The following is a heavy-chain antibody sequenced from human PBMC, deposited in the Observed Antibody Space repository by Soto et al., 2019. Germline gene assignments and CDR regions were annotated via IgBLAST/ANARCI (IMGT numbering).Heavy chain of an antibody. Sequence: QVQLVQSGAEVKKPGSSVKVSRKASGGTFSTYGMNWVRLAPGQGLEWMGGIIPKFGTTNYAQKFQGRVTITADESTNTAYMELNYLRSEDTAVYFCARELDPYYGGNSLSLDYWGQGTLVTVSS. V-gene: IGHV1-69*13. CDR3: ARELDPYYGGNSLSLDY. CDR2: IIPKFGTT. D-gene: IGHD4-17*01. J-gene: IGHJ4*02. CDR1: GGTFSTYG.